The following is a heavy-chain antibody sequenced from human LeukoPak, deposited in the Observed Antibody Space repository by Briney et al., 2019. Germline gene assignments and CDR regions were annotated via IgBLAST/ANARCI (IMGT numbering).Heavy chain of an antibody. CDR1: GGSISSYY. V-gene: IGHV4-59*01. CDR2: IYCSGST. D-gene: IGHD2-15*01. CDR3: ARDIHCSGGSCYPNDAFDI. J-gene: IGHJ3*02. Sequence: SETLSLTCTVSGGSISSYYWSWIRQPPGKGLEWIGYIYCSGSTNYNPSLKSRVTISVDTSKNQFSLKLSSVTAADTAVYYCARDIHCSGGSCYPNDAFDIWGQGTMVTVSS.